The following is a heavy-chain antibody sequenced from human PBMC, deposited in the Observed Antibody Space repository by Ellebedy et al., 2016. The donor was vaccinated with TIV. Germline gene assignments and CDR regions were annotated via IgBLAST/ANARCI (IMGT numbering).Heavy chain of an antibody. Sequence: AASVKVSCKASGYTFTSYYMHWVLHAPGQGLDWMGIINPSGGSTTYAQKLQVRVTMTRDTSTSTVYMELSSLRSEDTAVYYCARARSSGWLHTPDYWGQGTLVTVSS. CDR3: ARARSSGWLHTPDY. J-gene: IGHJ4*02. V-gene: IGHV1-46*04. CDR1: GYTFTSYY. D-gene: IGHD6-19*01. CDR2: INPSGGST.